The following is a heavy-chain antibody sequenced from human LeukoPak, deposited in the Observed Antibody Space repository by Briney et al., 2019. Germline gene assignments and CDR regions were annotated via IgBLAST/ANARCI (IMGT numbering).Heavy chain of an antibody. V-gene: IGHV3-23*01. J-gene: IGHJ4*02. CDR3: ARVHSGRAYYYDSSGYYYFDY. D-gene: IGHD3-22*01. CDR1: GFTFSSYA. CDR2: ISGSGGTT. Sequence: PGRSLRLSCAASGFTFSSYAMSWVRQAPGTGLEWVSGISGSGGTTYYADSVKGRFTISRDNSKNTLYLQMNSLRDEDTAVYYCARVHSGRAYYYDSSGYYYFDYWGQGTLVTVSS.